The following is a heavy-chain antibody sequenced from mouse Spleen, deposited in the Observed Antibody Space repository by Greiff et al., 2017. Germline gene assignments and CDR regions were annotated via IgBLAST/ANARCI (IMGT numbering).Heavy chain of an antibody. Sequence: VQLQQPGAELVRPGSSVKLSCKASGYTFTSYWMHWVKQRPIQGLEWIGNIYPSDSETHYNQKFKDKATLTVDKSSSTAYMQLSSLTSEDSAVYYCARGVGGAMDYWGQGTSVTVSS. CDR3: ARGVGGAMDY. J-gene: IGHJ4*01. CDR2: IYPSDSET. D-gene: IGHD1-1*01. CDR1: GYTFTSYW. V-gene: IGHV1-52*01.